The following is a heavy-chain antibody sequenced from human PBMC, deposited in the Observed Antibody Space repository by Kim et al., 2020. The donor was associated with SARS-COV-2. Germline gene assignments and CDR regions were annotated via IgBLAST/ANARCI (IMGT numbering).Heavy chain of an antibody. J-gene: IGHJ6*02. CDR3: ATAVSQTYYYGMDV. CDR1: GFTFSNYA. CDR2: ISVGTGST. D-gene: IGHD2-8*01. V-gene: IGHV3-23*01. Sequence: GGSLRLSCAASGFTFSNYAMNWVRQAPGKGLEWVSAISVGTGSTYYADSVKGRFTISRDNSKSTLSPQMSSLRAEDTAVYYCATAVSQTYYYGMDVWGQGTTVTVSS.